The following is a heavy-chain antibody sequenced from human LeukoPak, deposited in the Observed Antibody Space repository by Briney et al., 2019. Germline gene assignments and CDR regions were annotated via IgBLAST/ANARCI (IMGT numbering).Heavy chain of an antibody. J-gene: IGHJ4*02. V-gene: IGHV4-31*03. CDR1: GGSISSGGYY. D-gene: IGHD4-17*01. Sequence: SETLSLTCTVSGGSISSGGYYWSWIRQHPGKGLEWIGYIYYSGSTYYDPSLKSRVTISVGTSKNQFSLKLSSVTAADTAVYYCARVGYGDYVVDYWGQGTLVTVSS. CDR3: ARVGYGDYVVDY. CDR2: IYYSGST.